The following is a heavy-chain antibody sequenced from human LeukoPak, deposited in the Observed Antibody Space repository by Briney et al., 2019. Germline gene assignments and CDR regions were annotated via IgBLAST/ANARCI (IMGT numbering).Heavy chain of an antibody. V-gene: IGHV4-59*01. CDR2: IYYSGST. J-gene: IGHJ3*02. CDR3: ARWEESDGFDI. CDR1: GGSISSYY. Sequence: PSETLSLTCTVSGGSISSYYWSWIRQPPGKGLEWIGYIYYSGSTNYNPSLKSRVTISVDTSKNQFSLKLSSVTAADTAVYYCARWEESDGFDIWGQGTMVTVSS. D-gene: IGHD1-26*01.